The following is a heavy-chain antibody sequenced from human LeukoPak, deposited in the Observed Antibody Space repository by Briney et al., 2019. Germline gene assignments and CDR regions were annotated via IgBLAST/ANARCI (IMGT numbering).Heavy chain of an antibody. CDR1: GGSISSYY. D-gene: IGHD6-19*01. J-gene: IGHJ4*02. CDR2: IYYSGST. CDR3: AREGINSGWYGAQSRGGAIDY. Sequence: SETLSLTCTVSGGSISSYYWSWIRQPPGKGLEWIGYIYYSGSTNYNPSLKSRVTISVDTSKNQFSLKLSSVTAADTAVYYCAREGINSGWYGAQSRGGAIDYWGQGTLVTVSS. V-gene: IGHV4-59*12.